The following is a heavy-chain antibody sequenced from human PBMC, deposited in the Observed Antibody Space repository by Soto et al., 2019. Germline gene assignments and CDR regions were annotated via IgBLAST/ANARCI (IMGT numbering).Heavy chain of an antibody. CDR2: MNPNSGNT. CDR1: GYTFTSYD. Sequence: QVQLVQSGAEVKKPGASVKVSCKASGYTFTSYDINWVRQATGQGLEWMGWMNPNSGNTGYAQKFQGRVTMTRNTSISTAYKELSSLRSEDTAVYYCARGSGSGSYYNTFQGWFDPWGQGTLVTVSS. V-gene: IGHV1-8*01. D-gene: IGHD3-10*01. CDR3: ARGSGSGSYYNTFQGWFDP. J-gene: IGHJ5*02.